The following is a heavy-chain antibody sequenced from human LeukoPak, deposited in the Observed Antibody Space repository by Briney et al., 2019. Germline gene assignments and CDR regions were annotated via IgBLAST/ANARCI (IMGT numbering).Heavy chain of an antibody. J-gene: IGHJ4*02. D-gene: IGHD6-19*01. V-gene: IGHV4-30-4*08. CDR2: IYYSGST. CDR1: GGSISSGDYY. Sequence: PSQTLSLTCTVSGGSISSGDYYWSWIRQPPGKGLEWIGYIYYSGSTYYNPSLKSRVTISVDTSKNQFSLKLSSVTAADTAVYYRARVGSGWYYFDSWGQGTLVTVSS. CDR3: ARVGSGWYYFDS.